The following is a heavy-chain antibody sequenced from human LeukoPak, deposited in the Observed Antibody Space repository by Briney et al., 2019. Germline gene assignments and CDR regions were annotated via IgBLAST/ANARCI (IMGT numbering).Heavy chain of an antibody. V-gene: IGHV3-49*04. J-gene: IGHJ6*04. D-gene: IGHD2-2*01. Sequence: GGSLRLSCTASGFTFGDYAMSWVRQAPGKGLEWVGFIRSKACGGTTEYAASVKGRFTISRDDSKSIAYLQMNSLKTEDTAVYYCTRDIVVVPAAIYYYYYYGMDVWGKGTTVTVSS. CDR2: IRSKACGGTT. CDR1: GFTFGDYA. CDR3: TRDIVVVPAAIYYYYYYGMDV.